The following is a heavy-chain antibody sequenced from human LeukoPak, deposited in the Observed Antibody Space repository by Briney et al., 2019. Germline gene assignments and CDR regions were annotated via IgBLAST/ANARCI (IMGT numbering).Heavy chain of an antibody. CDR1: GGSFSGYY. J-gene: IGHJ6*03. D-gene: IGHD4-11*01. CDR3: ARSYSNYVYYYYYYMDV. CDR2: IYYSGST. V-gene: IGHV4-59*01. Sequence: SETLSLTCAVYGGSFSGYYWSWIRQPPGKGLEWIGYIYYSGSTNYNPSLKSRVTISVDTSKNQFSLKLSSVTAADTAVYYCARSYSNYVYYYYYYMDVWGKGTTVTVSS.